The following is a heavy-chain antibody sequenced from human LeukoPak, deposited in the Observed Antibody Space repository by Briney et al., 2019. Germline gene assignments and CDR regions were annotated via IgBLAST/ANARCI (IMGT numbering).Heavy chain of an antibody. CDR3: ARAFGCSGGSCYADY. V-gene: IGHV1-18*01. Sequence: GASVKVSCKASGYTFTSYGISWVRQAPGQGLEWMGWISAYNGNTNYAQKIQGRVTMTTDTSKRTAYMELRSLRSDDTAVYCCARAFGCSGGSCYADYWGQGTLVTVSS. D-gene: IGHD2-15*01. CDR2: ISAYNGNT. CDR1: GYTFTSYG. J-gene: IGHJ4*02.